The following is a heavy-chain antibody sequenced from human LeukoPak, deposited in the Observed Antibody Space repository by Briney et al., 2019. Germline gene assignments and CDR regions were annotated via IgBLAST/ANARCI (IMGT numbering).Heavy chain of an antibody. CDR3: ARRVLLLWFGEPYYYYGMDV. V-gene: IGHV1-8*01. CDR1: GYTFTSYD. D-gene: IGHD3-10*01. CDR2: MNPNSGNT. Sequence: ASVKVSCKASGYTFTSYDINWVRQATGQGLEWMGWMNPNSGNTGYAQKFQGRVTMTRNTSISTAYMELSSLRSKDTAVYYCARRVLLLWFGEPYYYYGMDVWGQGTTVTVSS. J-gene: IGHJ6*02.